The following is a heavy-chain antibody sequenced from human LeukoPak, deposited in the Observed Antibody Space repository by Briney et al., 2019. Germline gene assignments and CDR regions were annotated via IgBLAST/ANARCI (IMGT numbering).Heavy chain of an antibody. V-gene: IGHV1-18*01. Sequence: GASVKVSCKASGFTFTSFGISWVRQAPGQGLEWMGWISAYNGDKNSAQKFQGRVTMTTDTSTSTAYMEPRSLRSDDTAVYHCARSIVVLAATPGAFDIWGQGTMVTVAS. CDR3: ARSIVVLAATPGAFDI. CDR2: ISAYNGDK. CDR1: GFTFTSFG. J-gene: IGHJ3*02. D-gene: IGHD2-15*01.